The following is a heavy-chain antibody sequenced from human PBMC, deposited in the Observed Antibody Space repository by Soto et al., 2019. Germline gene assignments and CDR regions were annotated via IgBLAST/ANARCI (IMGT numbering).Heavy chain of an antibody. CDR2: IYATGTT. CDR3: ARAAAATFDY. Sequence: PSETLSLTCTVSGASISGFYWSWIRKSAGKGLEWIGRIYATGTTDYNPSLKSRVMMSVDTSKNQFSLKLSSVTAADTAVYYCARAAAATFDYWGQGTLVTVSS. CDR1: GASISGFY. V-gene: IGHV4-4*07. D-gene: IGHD6-13*01. J-gene: IGHJ4*02.